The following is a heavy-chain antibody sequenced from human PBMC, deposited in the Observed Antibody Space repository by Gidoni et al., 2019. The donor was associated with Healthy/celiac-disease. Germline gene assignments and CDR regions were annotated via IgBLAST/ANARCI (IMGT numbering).Heavy chain of an antibody. Sequence: VQLVESGCGLIKPGGSLRLSCAASGFTFSNAWMSWVSQAPGKGLEWVGRIKSKTDGGTTDYAAPVKGRFTISRDDSKNTLYLQMNSLKTEDTAVYYCTTDQILYYYDSSGYLDYWGQGTLVTVSS. J-gene: IGHJ4*02. CDR1: GFTFSNAW. V-gene: IGHV3-15*01. CDR3: TTDQILYYYDSSGYLDY. D-gene: IGHD3-22*01. CDR2: IKSKTDGGTT.